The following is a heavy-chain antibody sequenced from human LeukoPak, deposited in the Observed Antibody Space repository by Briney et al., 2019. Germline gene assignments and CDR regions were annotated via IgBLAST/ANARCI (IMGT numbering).Heavy chain of an antibody. Sequence: SVNVSCKASGGTFSIYAISWVRQAPGQGLEWMGGIIPIFGTANYAQKFQGRVTITADESTSTAYMELSSLRSEDTAVYYCARTRIAAAGTTLLLYWGQGTLVTVSS. CDR2: IIPIFGTA. J-gene: IGHJ4*02. CDR1: GGTFSIYA. CDR3: ARTRIAAAGTTLLLY. V-gene: IGHV1-69*01. D-gene: IGHD6-13*01.